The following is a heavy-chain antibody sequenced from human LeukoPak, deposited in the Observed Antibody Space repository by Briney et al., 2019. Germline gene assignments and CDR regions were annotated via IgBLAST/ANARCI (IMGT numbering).Heavy chain of an antibody. CDR3: ARDPVPEF. D-gene: IGHD1-14*01. V-gene: IGHV3-53*01. CDR1: GFTVSSSY. J-gene: IGHJ3*01. Sequence: GGSLRLSCAASGFTVSSSYMNWVRQAPGKGLECVSVINSGGATDYADSVKGRFTISRDNFKNTLYLQVNNLRAEDTAVYYCARDPVPEFWGQGTMVTVFS. CDR2: INSGGAT.